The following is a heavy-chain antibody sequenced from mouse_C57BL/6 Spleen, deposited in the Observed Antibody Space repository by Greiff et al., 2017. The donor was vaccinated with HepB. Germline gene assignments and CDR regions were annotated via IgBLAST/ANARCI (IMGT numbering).Heavy chain of an antibody. CDR3: ARYGSSDVGAMDY. D-gene: IGHD1-1*01. Sequence: EVQLQQSGPELVKPGASVKISCKASGYTFTDYYMNWVKQSHGKSLEWIGDINPNNGGTSYNQKFKGKATLTVDKSSSTAYMELRSLTSEDSAVYDCARYGSSDVGAMDYWGQGTSVTVSS. J-gene: IGHJ4*01. CDR2: INPNNGGT. V-gene: IGHV1-26*01. CDR1: GYTFTDYY.